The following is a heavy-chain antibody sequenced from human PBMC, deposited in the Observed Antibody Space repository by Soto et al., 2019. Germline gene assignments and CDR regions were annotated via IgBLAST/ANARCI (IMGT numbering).Heavy chain of an antibody. D-gene: IGHD2-15*01. Sequence: SETLSLTCAVSGGSISSGGYSWSWIRQPPGKGLEWIGYIYHSGSTYYNPSLKSRVTISVDRSKNQFSLKLSSVTAADTAVYYCARTDCSGGSCYGGRGVWFDPWGQGTLVTVSS. CDR1: GGSISSGGYS. J-gene: IGHJ5*02. V-gene: IGHV4-30-2*01. CDR3: ARTDCSGGSCYGGRGVWFDP. CDR2: IYHSGST.